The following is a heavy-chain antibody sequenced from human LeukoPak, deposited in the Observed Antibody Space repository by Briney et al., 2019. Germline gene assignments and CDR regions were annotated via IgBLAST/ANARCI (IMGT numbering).Heavy chain of an antibody. CDR1: GGSISSYY. CDR3: ARECCSGGRCYRYFDY. D-gene: IGHD2-15*01. J-gene: IGHJ4*02. V-gene: IGHV4-4*07. CDR2: IYATGST. Sequence: PSETLSLTCTVSGGSISSYYWNWVRQPAGKGLEWIGRIYATGSTNDNPSLKSRVTMSVDTSKNQFSLKLRSVTAADTAVYYCARECCSGGRCYRYFDYWGQGTLVTVSS.